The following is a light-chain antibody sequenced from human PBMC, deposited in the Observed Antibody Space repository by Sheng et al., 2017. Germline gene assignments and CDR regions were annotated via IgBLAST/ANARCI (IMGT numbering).Light chain of an antibody. CDR3: CSYAYSGTYV. CDR2: EVS. J-gene: IGLJ1*01. Sequence: QSALTQPASVSGSPGQSITISCTGTSSDVGSYNLVSWYQQHPGKAPKLMIYEVSKRPSGVSNRFSGSKSGNTASLTISGLQPEDEADYYCCSYAYSGTYVFGTGTKVTV. CDR1: SSDVGSYNL. V-gene: IGLV2-23*02.